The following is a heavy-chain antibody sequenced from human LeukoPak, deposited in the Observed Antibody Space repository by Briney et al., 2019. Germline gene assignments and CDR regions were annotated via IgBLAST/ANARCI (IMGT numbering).Heavy chain of an antibody. D-gene: IGHD1-7*01. V-gene: IGHV3-23*01. CDR2: ISGSGGTT. CDR3: VKRTVNYPFDF. Sequence: GGSLRLSCAASGFNLSSFAMNWVRQAPGKGLEWVSAISGSGGTTFYADSVKGRLTISRDNSKNTLYLQMNSLRAEDTAVYYCVKRTVNYPFDFWGQGTLVTVSS. CDR1: GFNLSSFA. J-gene: IGHJ4*02.